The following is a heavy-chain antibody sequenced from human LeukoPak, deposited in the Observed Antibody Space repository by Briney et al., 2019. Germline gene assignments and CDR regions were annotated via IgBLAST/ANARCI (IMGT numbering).Heavy chain of an antibody. V-gene: IGHV3-23*01. J-gene: IGHJ4*02. Sequence: GGSLRLSCAASGFTSSSYDFSTYAMSWVRQAPGKGLEWVSGLSGTGLITFYPDSVKGRFTISRDNSKNTLYLQMNSLRADDTAVYYCARGSKTAGTIYTFDYWGQGTLVTVSS. CDR2: LSGTGLIT. D-gene: IGHD6-13*01. CDR3: ARGSKTAGTIYTFDY. CDR1: GFTSSSYDFSTYA.